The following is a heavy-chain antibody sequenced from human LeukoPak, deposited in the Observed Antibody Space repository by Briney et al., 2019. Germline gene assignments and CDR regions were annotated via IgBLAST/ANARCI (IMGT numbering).Heavy chain of an antibody. V-gene: IGHV3-49*04. CDR1: GFIFGDYA. CDR3: ARISAGSSLDY. Sequence: GGSLRLSCTASGFIFGDYAMSWVRQAPGRGLEWVGFIRGKPYGGTTEYAASVKGTFTISRDDSKSIAYLQMNSLKTEDTALHYCARISAGSSLDYWGQGTLVTVSP. J-gene: IGHJ4*02. CDR2: IRGKPYGGTT. D-gene: IGHD6-6*01.